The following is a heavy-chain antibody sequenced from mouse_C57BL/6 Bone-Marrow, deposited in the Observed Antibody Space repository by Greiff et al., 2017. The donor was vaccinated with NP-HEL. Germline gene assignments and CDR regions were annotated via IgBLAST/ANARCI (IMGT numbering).Heavy chain of an antibody. CDR3: ARQVYDGYYGSYAMDY. CDR1: GFTFSDYY. CDR2: ISNGGGST. D-gene: IGHD2-3*01. J-gene: IGHJ4*01. V-gene: IGHV5-12*01. Sequence: EVKLVESGGGLVQPGGSLKLSCAASGFTFSDYYMYWVRQTPEKRLEWVAYISNGGGSTYYLDTVKGRFTISRDNAKNTLYLQMSRLKSEDTAMYYCARQVYDGYYGSYAMDYWGQGTSVTVSS.